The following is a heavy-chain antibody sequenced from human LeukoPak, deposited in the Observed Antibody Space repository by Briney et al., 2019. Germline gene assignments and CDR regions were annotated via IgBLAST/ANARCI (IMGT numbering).Heavy chain of an antibody. CDR2: ISAYNGNT. V-gene: IGHV1-18*04. CDR3: ARDLQLGVRGVIITAGGDFDY. Sequence: ASVKVSCKASGYTFTSYGISWVRQAPGQGLEWMGWISAYNGNTNYAQKLQGRVTMTTDTSTSTAYMELRSLRSDDTVVYYCARDLQLGVRGVIITAGGDFDYWGQGTLVTVSS. J-gene: IGHJ4*02. CDR1: GYTFTSYG. D-gene: IGHD3-10*01.